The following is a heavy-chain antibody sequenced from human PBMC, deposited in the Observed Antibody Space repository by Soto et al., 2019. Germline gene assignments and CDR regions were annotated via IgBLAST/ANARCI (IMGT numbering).Heavy chain of an antibody. CDR1: GFIFDDYA. J-gene: IGHJ4*02. CDR2: ISWNSGSI. V-gene: IGHV3-9*01. D-gene: IGHD2-2*01. CDR3: AKGPRSAYQVLYYFDY. Sequence: EVQLVESGGGLVQPGRSLRLSCAASGFIFDDYAMHWVRQAPGKGLEWGSGISWNSGSIGYADSVKGRFTISRDNAKNSLYLQINSLRTEDTALYYCAKGPRSAYQVLYYFDYWGQGTLVTVSS.